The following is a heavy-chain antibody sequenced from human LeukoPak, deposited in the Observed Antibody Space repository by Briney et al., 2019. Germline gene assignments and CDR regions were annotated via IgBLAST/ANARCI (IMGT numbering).Heavy chain of an antibody. Sequence: ASVKVSCKASGYTFTNNDINWVRQATGQGLEWMGWINAGNGNTKYSQKFQGRVTITRDTSASTAYMELSSLRSEDTAVYYCARGGLVGATFFDYWGQGTLVTVSS. J-gene: IGHJ4*02. CDR1: GYTFTNND. CDR3: ARGGLVGATFFDY. CDR2: INAGNGNT. D-gene: IGHD1-26*01. V-gene: IGHV1-3*01.